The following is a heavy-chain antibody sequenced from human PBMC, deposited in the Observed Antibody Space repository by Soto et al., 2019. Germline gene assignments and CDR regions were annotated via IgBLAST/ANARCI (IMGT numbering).Heavy chain of an antibody. CDR1: GYTFTSSG. CDR3: ARAFFYQGSDSRGYSFDAFDF. D-gene: IGHD3-22*01. V-gene: IGHV1-18*01. Sequence: QVQLVQSGAEVKKPGASVKVSCKASGYTFTSSGMSWVRQAPGQGLEWMGWISAHTGSSEYAQRFQGRVIMTTDRSTSTAYMELRSLRSDDTAAYYCARAFFYQGSDSRGYSFDAFDFWGPGTLVTVSS. J-gene: IGHJ3*01. CDR2: ISAHTGSS.